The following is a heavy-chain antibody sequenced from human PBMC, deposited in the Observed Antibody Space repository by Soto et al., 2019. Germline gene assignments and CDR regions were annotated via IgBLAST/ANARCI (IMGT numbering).Heavy chain of an antibody. CDR3: AKLPLVLALCFDY. D-gene: IGHD3-10*02. CDR2: ISGSGDNT. V-gene: IGHV3-23*01. J-gene: IGHJ4*02. CDR1: GFTFSNYV. Sequence: EVHLLDSGGGLVQPGGSLRLSCAASGFTFSNYVMSWVRQAPGKGLEWVSSISGSGDNTYYADSVKGRFTISRDNSKNTLFLQMNSLRAEDTAVDYCAKLPLVLALCFDYWGQGTLVTVSS.